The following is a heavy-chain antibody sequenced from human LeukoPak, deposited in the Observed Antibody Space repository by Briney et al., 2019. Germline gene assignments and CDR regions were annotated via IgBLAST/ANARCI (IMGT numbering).Heavy chain of an antibody. D-gene: IGHD6-19*01. Sequence: ASVKVSCKASGYTFTSYGISWVRQAPGQGLEWMGWINPNSGGTNYAQKFQGRVTMTRDTSISTAYMELSRLRSDDTAVYYCARGGRGWYGKVDYWGQGTLVTVSS. CDR1: GYTFTSYG. V-gene: IGHV1-2*02. CDR2: INPNSGGT. CDR3: ARGGRGWYGKVDY. J-gene: IGHJ4*02.